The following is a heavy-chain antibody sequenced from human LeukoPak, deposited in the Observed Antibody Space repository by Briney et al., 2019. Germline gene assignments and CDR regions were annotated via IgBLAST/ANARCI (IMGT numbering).Heavy chain of an antibody. CDR3: ARDGYGYSSSSDPWFDP. CDR2: ISSSGSTI. Sequence: PGGPLRLSCAASGFTFSDYYMSWIRQAPGRGLEGVSYISSSGSTIYYADSVKGRFTIPRASAKNSLYLQMNSMRAEDTAVYYWARDGYGYSSSSDPWFDPWGQGTLVTASS. CDR1: GFTFSDYY. V-gene: IGHV3-11*01. D-gene: IGHD6-6*01. J-gene: IGHJ5*02.